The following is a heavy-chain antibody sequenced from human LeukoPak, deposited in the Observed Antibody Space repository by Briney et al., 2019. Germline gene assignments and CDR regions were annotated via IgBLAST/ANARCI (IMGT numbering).Heavy chain of an antibody. J-gene: IGHJ4*02. CDR2: ISYSGNT. D-gene: IGHD6-13*01. CDR1: GGSISSYY. CDR3: ARRIAADK. V-gene: IGHV4-59*08. Sequence: SETLSLTCTVSGGSISSYYWSWIRQPPGKGLEWIGYISYSGNTNYSPSLKSRVTISVDPSKNQFSLKLSSVTAADTAVYYCARRIAADKWGQRTLVTVSS.